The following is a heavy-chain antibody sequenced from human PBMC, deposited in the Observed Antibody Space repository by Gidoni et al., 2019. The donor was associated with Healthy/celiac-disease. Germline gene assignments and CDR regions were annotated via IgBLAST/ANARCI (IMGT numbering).Heavy chain of an antibody. CDR1: GGTFSSYP. D-gene: IGHD2-15*01. J-gene: IGHJ5*02. Sequence: QVQLVQSGAEVKKPGSSVKVSCKASGGTFSSYPISWVRQAPGQGLEWMGRIIPILGIANYAQKFQGRVTITADKSTSTAYMELSSLRSEDTAVYYCARDNSDCSGGSCPTNWFDPWGQGTLVTVSS. V-gene: IGHV1-69*09. CDR2: IIPILGIA. CDR3: ARDNSDCSGGSCPTNWFDP.